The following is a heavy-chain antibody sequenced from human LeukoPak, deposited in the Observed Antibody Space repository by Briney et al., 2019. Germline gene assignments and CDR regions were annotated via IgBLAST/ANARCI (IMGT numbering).Heavy chain of an antibody. CDR2: INHSGST. CDR3: ARGRTMVRGVYMDV. Sequence: SETLSLTCAVYGGSSSGYYWSWIRQPPGKGLEWIGEINHSGSTNYNPSLKSRVTISVDTSKNQFSLKLSSVTAADTAVYYCARGRTMVRGVYMDVWGKGTTVTVSS. CDR1: GGSSSGYY. J-gene: IGHJ6*03. V-gene: IGHV4-34*01. D-gene: IGHD3-10*01.